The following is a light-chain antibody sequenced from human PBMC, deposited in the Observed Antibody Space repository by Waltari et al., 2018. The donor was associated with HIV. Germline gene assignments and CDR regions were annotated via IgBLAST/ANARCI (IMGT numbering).Light chain of an antibody. CDR1: TGAVTSGYY. Sequence: QTVVTQEPSLTVSTGGTVTLTCASSTGAVTSGYYPNWFQQKPGQAPRSLMYSTSNKHSWTPARFSGSLLGGKAALTLSGVQPEDEAEYYCLLYYGGAQAVFGGGTKLTVL. CDR3: LLYYGGAQAV. CDR2: STS. J-gene: IGLJ2*01. V-gene: IGLV7-43*01.